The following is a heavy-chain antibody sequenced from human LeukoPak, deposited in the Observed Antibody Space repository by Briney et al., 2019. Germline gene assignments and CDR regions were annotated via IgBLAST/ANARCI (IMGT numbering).Heavy chain of an antibody. V-gene: IGHV3-13*01. CDR2: IGTAGDT. CDR1: GFTFSSYD. Sequence: GGSLRLSCAASGFTFSSYDMHWVRQATGKGLEWVSDIGTAGDTYYPGSVKGRLTISRENAKNSLYLQMNSLRAGDTAVYYCARGSRYSSSIPDYWGQGTLVSVSS. CDR3: ARGSRYSSSIPDY. D-gene: IGHD6-6*01. J-gene: IGHJ4*02.